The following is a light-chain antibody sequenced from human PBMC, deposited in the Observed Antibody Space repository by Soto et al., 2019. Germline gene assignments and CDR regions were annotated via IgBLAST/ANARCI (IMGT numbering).Light chain of an antibody. J-gene: IGLJ1*01. CDR1: SSDVGGYNY. CDR3: CSYAGSYGV. Sequence: QSALTQPRSVSGSPGQSVTISCTGTSSDVGGYNYVSWYQQHPGKAPKLTIYDVSKRPSGVPDRFSGSKSGNTASLTISGLQAEDEADYYCCSYAGSYGVFGTGTKVTVL. V-gene: IGLV2-11*01. CDR2: DVS.